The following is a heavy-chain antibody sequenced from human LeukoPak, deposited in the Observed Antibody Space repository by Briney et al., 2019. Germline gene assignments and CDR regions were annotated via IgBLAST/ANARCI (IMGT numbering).Heavy chain of an antibody. J-gene: IGHJ4*02. D-gene: IGHD6-13*01. CDR1: GFSFSTYG. Sequence: PGGSLRLSCAASGFSFSTYGMHWVRQAPGKGLEWVAVISDDGNKIYYADSVKGRFTISRDKSKNSLHLQMDSLRTEDTAVYYCAKDSRRWSFDYWGQGTLVTVSS. CDR2: ISDDGNKI. CDR3: AKDSRRWSFDY. V-gene: IGHV3-33*03.